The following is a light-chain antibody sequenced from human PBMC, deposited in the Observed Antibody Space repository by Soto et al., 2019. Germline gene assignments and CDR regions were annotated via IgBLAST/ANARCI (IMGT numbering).Light chain of an antibody. J-gene: IGKJ3*01. CDR1: QSISSY. V-gene: IGKV1-39*01. CDR2: AAS. Sequence: DIQMTQTPSSLSASVGDRVTITCRASQSISSYLNWYKQKPGKAPKLLIYAASSLQIGVPSRFSGSGSGTDFTLTISSLQPEDFATYYCQQSYSTPVTCGPGTKVDI. CDR3: QQSYSTPVT.